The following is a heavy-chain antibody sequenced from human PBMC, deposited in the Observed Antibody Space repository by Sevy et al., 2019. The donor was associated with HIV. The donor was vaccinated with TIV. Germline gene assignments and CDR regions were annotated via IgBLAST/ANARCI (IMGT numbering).Heavy chain of an antibody. D-gene: IGHD3-16*01. J-gene: IGHJ6*02. V-gene: IGHV3-7*01. CDR1: GFNFRSYW. CDR3: ARTGSYADTYYYYYAMDV. Sequence: LSLTCAASGFNFRSYWMTWVRQAPGKGLEWVANINQDGSEENYVDSVKGRFTIFRDNAKNSLFLQLNSLRAEDTSVYYCARTGSYADTYYYYYAMDVWGQGATVTVSS. CDR2: INQDGSEE.